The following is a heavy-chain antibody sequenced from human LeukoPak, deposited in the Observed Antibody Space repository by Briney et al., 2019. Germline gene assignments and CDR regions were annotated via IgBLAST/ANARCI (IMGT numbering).Heavy chain of an antibody. Sequence: SETLSLTCAVYGGSFSGYYWSWIRQPPGKGLEWIGEINHSGSTNYNPSLKSRVTISVDTSQNQFSLKLSSVTAADTAVYYCARPYSSGWVPWDCWGQGTLVTVSS. CDR2: INHSGST. D-gene: IGHD6-19*01. V-gene: IGHV4-34*01. J-gene: IGHJ4*02. CDR1: GGSFSGYY. CDR3: ARPYSSGWVPWDC.